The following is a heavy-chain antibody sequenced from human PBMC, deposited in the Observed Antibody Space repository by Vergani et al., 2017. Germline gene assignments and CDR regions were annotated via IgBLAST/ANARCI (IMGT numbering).Heavy chain of an antibody. CDR3: SRGPAMVRGVIITLLHQPRLPFDP. CDR2: TYHSGST. V-gene: IGHV4-30-2*01. Sequence: QLQLQESGSGLVKPSQTLSLTCAVSGGSISSGGYSWSWIRQPPGKGLEWIGYTYHSGSTYYNPSLKSRVTISVDRSKNQFSLKLSTVTAADTAMYYWSRGPAMVRGVIITLLHQPRLPFDPWGQGTLVTVSS. CDR1: GGSISSGGYS. J-gene: IGHJ5*02. D-gene: IGHD3-10*01.